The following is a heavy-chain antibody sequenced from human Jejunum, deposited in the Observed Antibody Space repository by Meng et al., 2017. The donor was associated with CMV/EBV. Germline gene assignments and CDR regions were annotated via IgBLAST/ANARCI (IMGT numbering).Heavy chain of an antibody. CDR2: IKGDGSAK. J-gene: IGHJ6*02. CDR1: FSFSSYG. D-gene: IGHD2-2*01. Sequence: FSFSSYGVSWVRQAPGKGLEWVANIKGDGSAKYSADSVKGRFTIARDNAKWTLYLQMTSLRVEDTAVYYCAKWVVPPGVGYGLDVWGQGTAVTVSS. CDR3: AKWVVPPGVGYGLDV. V-gene: IGHV3-7*01.